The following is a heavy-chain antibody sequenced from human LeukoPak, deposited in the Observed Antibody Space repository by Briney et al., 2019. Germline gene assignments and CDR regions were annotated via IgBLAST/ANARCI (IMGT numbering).Heavy chain of an antibody. D-gene: IGHD5-18*01. CDR2: VSAYNGNT. J-gene: IGHJ6*02. CDR1: GYTFTSYG. CDR3: ARGDRDSYGYYYYGMDV. V-gene: IGHV1-18*01. Sequence: ASVKVSCKASGYTFTSYGISWVRQAPGQGLEWMGWVSAYNGNTNYAQKLQGRVTMTTDTSTSTAYMELRSLRSGDTAVYYCARGDRDSYGYYYYGMDVWGQGTTVTVSS.